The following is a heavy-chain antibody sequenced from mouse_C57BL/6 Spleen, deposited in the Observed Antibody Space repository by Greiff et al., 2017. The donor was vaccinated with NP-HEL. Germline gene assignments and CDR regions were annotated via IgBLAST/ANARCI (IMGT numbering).Heavy chain of an antibody. V-gene: IGHV5-17*01. CDR3: ARASLFITALDY. CDR1: GFTFSDYG. Sequence: EVQVVESGGGLVKPGGSLKLSCAASGFTFSDYGMHWVRQTPEKGLEWVAYISSGSSTIYYADTVKGRFTISRDNAKNTLCLQMTRLRAEDTAVYYCARASLFITALDYWGQGTTLTVSS. CDR2: ISSGSSTI. J-gene: IGHJ2*01. D-gene: IGHD1-1*01.